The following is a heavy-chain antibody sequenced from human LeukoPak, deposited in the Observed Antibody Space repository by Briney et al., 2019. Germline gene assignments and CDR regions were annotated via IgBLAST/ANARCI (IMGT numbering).Heavy chain of an antibody. J-gene: IGHJ5*02. Sequence: SETLSLTCTVSGYSISSGYYWGWIRQPPGKGLEWIGYIYYSGSTNYNPSLKSRVTISVDTSKNQFSLKLSSVTAADTAVYYCARDGVHCSSTSCPPWGQGTLVTVSS. CDR2: IYYSGST. CDR3: ARDGVHCSSTSCPP. CDR1: GYSISSGYY. V-gene: IGHV4-61*01. D-gene: IGHD2-2*01.